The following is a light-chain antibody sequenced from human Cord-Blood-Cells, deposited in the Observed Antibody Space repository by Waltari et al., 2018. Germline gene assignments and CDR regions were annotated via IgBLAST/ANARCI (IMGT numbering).Light chain of an antibody. CDR3: QQYDNLPLT. V-gene: IGKV1-33*01. CDR1: QDISNY. J-gene: IGKJ4*01. CDR2: DAS. Sequence: DIQMTQCPSSLSASVGDRVTITCQASQDISNYVNWYQQKPGKAPKLLIYDASNLETGVPSRFSGSGSGTDVTFTISSLQPEDIATYYCQQYDNLPLTFGGGTKVEIK.